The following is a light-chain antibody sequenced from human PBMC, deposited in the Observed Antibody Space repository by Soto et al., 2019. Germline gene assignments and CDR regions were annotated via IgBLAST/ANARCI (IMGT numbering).Light chain of an antibody. V-gene: IGLV2-14*01. CDR1: SGDVGGYNY. CDR3: CSYTGDSTYV. CDR2: AVT. Sequence: QSALTQPASVSGSPGQSVTISCAGTSGDVGGYNYVSWYQQHPGKAPKLMIHAVTNRPSGVSNRFSGSKSGNTASLNISSLQAEDEADYYCCSYTGDSTYVFGTGTKVTVL. J-gene: IGLJ1*01.